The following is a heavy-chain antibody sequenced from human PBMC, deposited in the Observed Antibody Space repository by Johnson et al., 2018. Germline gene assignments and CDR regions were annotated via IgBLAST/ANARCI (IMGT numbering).Heavy chain of an antibody. J-gene: IGHJ4*02. Sequence: QVQLVQSGGGVVQPGRSLRLSCVASGFIFNRHAMHWVRQVPGKGLEWVAVISFDGNNQYYADSVKGRFIISRDNSKSTLYLQMSMMRPEDTALYYCAEAPGYSYPNAWGQGTLVTVSS. D-gene: IGHD5-18*01. CDR3: AEAPGYSYPNA. CDR1: GFIFNRHA. V-gene: IGHV3-30-3*02. CDR2: ISFDGNNQ.